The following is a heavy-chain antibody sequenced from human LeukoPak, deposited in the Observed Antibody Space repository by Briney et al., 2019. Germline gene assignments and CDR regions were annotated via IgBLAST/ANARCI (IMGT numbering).Heavy chain of an antibody. V-gene: IGHV3-11*04. CDR3: AKGAVAGTFLCDY. Sequence: PGGSLRLSCAASGFTFSDYYMSWIRQAPGKGLEWVSYISSSGSTIYNADSVKGRFTISRDNAKNSLFLQMNSLRAEDTAVYYCAKGAVAGTFLCDYWGQGTLVTVSS. CDR2: ISSSGSTI. J-gene: IGHJ4*02. D-gene: IGHD6-19*01. CDR1: GFTFSDYY.